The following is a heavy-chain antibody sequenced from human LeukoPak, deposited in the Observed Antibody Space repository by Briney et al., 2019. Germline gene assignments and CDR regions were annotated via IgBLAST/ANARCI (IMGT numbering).Heavy chain of an antibody. CDR2: IIPIFGTA. CDR3: ARDDSSGYYTQNN. V-gene: IGHV1-69*05. J-gene: IGHJ4*02. Sequence: SVKVSCKASGGTFSSYAISWVRQAPGQGLEWMGGIIPIFGTANYAQKFQGRVTITTDESTSTAYMELSSLRSEDTAVYYCARDDSSGYYTQNNWGQGTLVTVSS. D-gene: IGHD3-22*01. CDR1: GGTFSSYA.